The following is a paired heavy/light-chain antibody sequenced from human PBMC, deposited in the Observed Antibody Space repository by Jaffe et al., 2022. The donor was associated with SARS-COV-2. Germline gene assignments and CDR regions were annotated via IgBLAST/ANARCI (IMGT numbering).Heavy chain of an antibody. D-gene: IGHD3-10*01. CDR1: GFTFSMSW. CDR3: GNSMNRGANDF. V-gene: IGHV3-7*01. Sequence: EVQLVESGGGLVQPGGSLRLSCAASGFTFSMSWMSWVRQAPGRGLEYVANINQDGTQKYYVDSVKGRFTISRDNAKNSLFLQMNSLTDEDTALYYCGNSMNRGANDFWGQGTLVTVSS. CDR2: INQDGTQK. J-gene: IGHJ4*02.
Light chain of an antibody. J-gene: IGKJ1*01. Sequence: DVVLTQSPLSLPVTLGQPASISCRPSQSLVNNDGNTYLNWFQQRPGQSPRRLVYKVSDRDSGVPDRFSGSGSGTDFTLKISRVEAEDVGVYYCMQGTHWPWTFGQGTKVEIK. CDR3: MQGTHWPWT. V-gene: IGKV2-30*01. CDR2: KVS. CDR1: QSLVNNDGNTY.